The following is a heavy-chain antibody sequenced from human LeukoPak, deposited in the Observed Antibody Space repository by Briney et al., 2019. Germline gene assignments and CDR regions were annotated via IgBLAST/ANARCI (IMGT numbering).Heavy chain of an antibody. Sequence: GGSLRLSCAASGFTFDDYAMHWVRHAPGKGLEWVSGISWNSGSIGYADSVKGRFTISRDNAKNSLYLQMNSLRAEDTALYYCAKVYGDYGPGGDAFDIWGQGTMVTASS. J-gene: IGHJ3*02. CDR3: AKVYGDYGPGGDAFDI. V-gene: IGHV3-9*01. CDR2: ISWNSGSI. CDR1: GFTFDDYA. D-gene: IGHD4-17*01.